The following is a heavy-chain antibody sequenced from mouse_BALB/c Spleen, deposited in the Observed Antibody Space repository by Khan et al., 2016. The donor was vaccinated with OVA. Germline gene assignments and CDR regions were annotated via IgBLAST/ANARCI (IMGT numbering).Heavy chain of an antibody. CDR1: GFSLSRYN. D-gene: IGHD2-14*01. Sequence: QVQLKQSGPGLVAPSQSLSSTCTVSGFSLSRYNIHWVRQPPGKGLEWLGVIWGGGDTAYNSTLKSRLSISKDNSTSHVFLIMISLQTDDTAMYYCARAYYRYDGYSAMDYWGQGTSVTVSS. CDR3: ARAYYRYDGYSAMDY. J-gene: IGHJ4*01. CDR2: IWGGGDT. V-gene: IGHV2-6-4*01.